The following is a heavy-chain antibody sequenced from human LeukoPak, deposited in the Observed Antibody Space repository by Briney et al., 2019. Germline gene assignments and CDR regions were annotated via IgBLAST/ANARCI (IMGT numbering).Heavy chain of an antibody. CDR3: ARDSYYYDSSGYDAFDI. Sequence: GGSLRLSCAASGFTFSSYSMNWVRQAPGKGLEWVSYISSSSSTIYYADSVKGRFTISRDNAKNSLYLQMNSLRAEDTAVYYCARDSYYYDSSGYDAFDIWGQGTMVTVSS. J-gene: IGHJ3*02. V-gene: IGHV3-48*04. CDR1: GFTFSSYS. CDR2: ISSSSSTI. D-gene: IGHD3-22*01.